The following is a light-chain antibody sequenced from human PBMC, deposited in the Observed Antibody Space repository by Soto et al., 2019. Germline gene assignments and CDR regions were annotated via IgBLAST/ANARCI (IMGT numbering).Light chain of an antibody. J-gene: IGKJ1*01. CDR1: QTVSSNY. V-gene: IGKV3-20*01. Sequence: EIVLTQSPGTLSLSPGERATLSCRASQTVSSNYLAWFQQKPGQTPRLLIYGASSRATGIPDRFSGSGSGTDFTLTINRLEPEDFAVHYCQQYGSSPTFGQGTKVDIK. CDR2: GAS. CDR3: QQYGSSPT.